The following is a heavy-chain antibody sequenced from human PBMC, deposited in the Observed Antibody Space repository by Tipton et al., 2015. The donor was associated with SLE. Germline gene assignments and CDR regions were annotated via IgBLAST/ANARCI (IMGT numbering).Heavy chain of an antibody. Sequence: TLSLTCTVSGGSISSYYWSWIRQPPGKGLEWIGYIYTSGSTNYNPSLKSRVTISVDTSKNQFSLKLSSVTAADTAVYYCARVNSSGWGDYFDYWGQGTLVTVSS. CDR1: GGSISSYY. V-gene: IGHV4-4*09. D-gene: IGHD6-19*01. CDR3: ARVNSSGWGDYFDY. CDR2: IYTSGST. J-gene: IGHJ4*02.